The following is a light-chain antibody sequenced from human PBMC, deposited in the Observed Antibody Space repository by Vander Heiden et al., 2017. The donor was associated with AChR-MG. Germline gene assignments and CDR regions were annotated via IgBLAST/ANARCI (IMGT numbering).Light chain of an antibody. V-gene: IGLV1-40*01. J-gene: IGLJ3*02. CDR1: SPNTGAGYH. CDR2: TNT. Sequence: QSVLTQAPPVSGPPGQRVTISCTGTSPNTGAGYHVYWYQQVPGTAPKLLIYTNTNRPSGVPDRFSGSKSGTSASLAITGLQAEDEADYYCQSYDNSLSAWVFGGGTKLTVL. CDR3: QSYDNSLSAWV.